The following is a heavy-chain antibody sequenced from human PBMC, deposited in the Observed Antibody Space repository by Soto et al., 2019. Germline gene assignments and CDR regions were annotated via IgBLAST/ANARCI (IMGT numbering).Heavy chain of an antibody. Sequence: ASVKVSCKASGYTFTGYYMHWVRQAPGQGLEWMGWINPNSGGTNYAQKFQGRVTMTRGTSISTAYMELSRLRSDDTAVYYCAREVAYYDSSGQFDYWGQGTLVTVSS. D-gene: IGHD3-22*01. J-gene: IGHJ4*02. CDR1: GYTFTGYY. CDR2: INPNSGGT. V-gene: IGHV1-2*02. CDR3: AREVAYYDSSGQFDY.